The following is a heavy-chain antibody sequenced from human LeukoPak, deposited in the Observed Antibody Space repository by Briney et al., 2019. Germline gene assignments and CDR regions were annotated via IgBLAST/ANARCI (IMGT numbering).Heavy chain of an antibody. V-gene: IGHV4-39*07. Sequence: SETLSLTCTVSGGSISSSSYYWGWLRQPPGKGLEWIGSIYYSGSTYYNPSLKSRVTISVDTSKNQFSLKLSSVTAADTAVYYCARDDRAAGPNWFDPWGQGTLVTVSS. CDR3: ARDDRAAGPNWFDP. CDR1: GGSISSSSYY. CDR2: IYYSGST. J-gene: IGHJ5*02. D-gene: IGHD6-13*01.